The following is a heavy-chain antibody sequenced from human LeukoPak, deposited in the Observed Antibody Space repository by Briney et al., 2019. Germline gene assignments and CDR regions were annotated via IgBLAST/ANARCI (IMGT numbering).Heavy chain of an antibody. J-gene: IGHJ4*02. V-gene: IGHV3-15*01. Sequence: GGSLRLSCAASGFTFSNAWMSWVRQAPGKGLEWIGRIKSKTDGGTTDYAAPVKGRFTISRDDSKNTLYLQMNSLKTEDTAVYYCTTDLGIVELIYFDYWGQGTLVTVSS. CDR1: GFTFSNAW. CDR2: IKSKTDGGTT. D-gene: IGHD1-26*01. CDR3: TTDLGIVELIYFDY.